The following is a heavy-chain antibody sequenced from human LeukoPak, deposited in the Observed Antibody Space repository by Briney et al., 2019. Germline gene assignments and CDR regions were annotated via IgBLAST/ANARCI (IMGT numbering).Heavy chain of an antibody. CDR3: ARSYDSSGYLDY. J-gene: IGHJ4*02. CDR1: GGTFSSYA. CDR2: IIPIFGTA. D-gene: IGHD3-22*01. Sequence: ASVRVSCKASGGTFSSYAISWVRQAPGQGLEWMGGIIPIFGTANYAQKFQGRVTITADESTSTAYMELSSLRSEDTAVYYCARSYDSSGYLDYWGQGTLVTVSS. V-gene: IGHV1-69*01.